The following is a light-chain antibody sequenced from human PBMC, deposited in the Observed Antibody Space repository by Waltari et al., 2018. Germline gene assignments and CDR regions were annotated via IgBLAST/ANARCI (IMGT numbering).Light chain of an antibody. CDR3: QSYDNRLSAWV. J-gene: IGLJ3*02. Sequence: QSVLTQPPSASGTPGPRVTIPCSCSSSKLRSNIVQWYQQLPGTAPKLLIYSNNQRPARVPVGCPGSKSGTSASLAIRGLQSGDVADYYCQSYDNRLSAWVFGGGTKLTVL. CDR1: SSKLRSNI. V-gene: IGLV1-44*01. CDR2: SNN.